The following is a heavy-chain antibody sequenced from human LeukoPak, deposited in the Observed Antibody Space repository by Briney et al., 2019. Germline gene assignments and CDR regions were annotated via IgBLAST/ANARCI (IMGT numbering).Heavy chain of an antibody. CDR2: ISSSSSTI. CDR1: GFTFSSYR. CDR3: AREGSSSWYLVFDY. Sequence: PGGSLRLSCAASGFTFSSYRMNWVRQAPGKGLEWVSYISSSSSTIYYADSVKGRFTISRDNAKTSLYLQMNSLRAEDTAVYYCAREGSSSWYLVFDYWGQGTLVTVSS. D-gene: IGHD6-13*01. V-gene: IGHV3-48*01. J-gene: IGHJ4*02.